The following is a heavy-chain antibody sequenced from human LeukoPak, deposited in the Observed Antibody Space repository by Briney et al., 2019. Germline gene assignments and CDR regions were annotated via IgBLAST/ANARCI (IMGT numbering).Heavy chain of an antibody. V-gene: IGHV3-23*01. Sequence: GGSLRLSCAASGLHFSGTAMIWVRQAPGKGLEWVSAISHDGMNAYYADSVKGRFTISRDNSKKTVSLEMSSLTAADTGVYYCAKDGAQYSSGPECDPRGQGALVTVSP. J-gene: IGHJ5*02. CDR2: ISHDGMNA. CDR3: AKDGAQYSSGPECDP. CDR1: GLHFSGTA. D-gene: IGHD6-19*01.